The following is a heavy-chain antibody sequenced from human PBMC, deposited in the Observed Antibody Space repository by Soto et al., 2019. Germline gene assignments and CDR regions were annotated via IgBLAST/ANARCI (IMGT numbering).Heavy chain of an antibody. V-gene: IGHV1-69*13. J-gene: IGHJ4*02. CDR3: ARDRRDGYNLGY. Sequence: SVKVSCKASGGTFSSYAISWVRQAPGQGLEWMGGIIPIFGTANYAQKFQGRVMITADESTSTAYMELSSLRSEDTAVYYCARDRRDGYNLGYWGQGTLVTVPQ. D-gene: IGHD5-12*01. CDR1: GGTFSSYA. CDR2: IIPIFGTA.